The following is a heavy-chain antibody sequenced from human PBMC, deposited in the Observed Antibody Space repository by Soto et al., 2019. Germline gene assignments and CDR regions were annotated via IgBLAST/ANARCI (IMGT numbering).Heavy chain of an antibody. J-gene: IGHJ5*02. CDR1: GGCISSYY. CDR2: IYTSGST. V-gene: IGHV4-4*07. D-gene: IGHD5-12*01. Sequence: SETLSLTCTVSGGCISSYYWSWIRQPAGKGLEWIARIYTSGSTNYNPSLKSRVTMSVDTSKNQFSLKLSSVTAADTAVYYCARYWKNAVATDNWFDPWGQGTLVTVSS. CDR3: ARYWKNAVATDNWFDP.